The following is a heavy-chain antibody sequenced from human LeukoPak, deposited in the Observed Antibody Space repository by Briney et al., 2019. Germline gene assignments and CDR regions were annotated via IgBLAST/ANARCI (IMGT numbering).Heavy chain of an antibody. CDR1: GDSISSSRSY. CDR3: AREIYDILKPYYYYYYMDV. CDR2: IYYSGST. J-gene: IGHJ6*03. V-gene: IGHV4-39*07. D-gene: IGHD3-9*01. Sequence: SETLSLTCTVSGDSISSSRSYWGWIRQPPGKGLEWIGSIYYSGSTYYNPSLKSRVTISVDTSKNQFSLKLSSVTAADTAVYYCAREIYDILKPYYYYYYMDVWGKGTTVTISS.